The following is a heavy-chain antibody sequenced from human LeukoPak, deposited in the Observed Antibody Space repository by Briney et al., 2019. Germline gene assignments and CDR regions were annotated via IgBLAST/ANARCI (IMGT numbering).Heavy chain of an antibody. V-gene: IGHV4-38-2*02. CDR3: ARGTATIFGVVRPRWFDP. J-gene: IGHJ5*02. CDR2: IYHSGST. Sequence: SETLSLTCTISGYSISSGYYWGWIRQPPGKGLEWIGSIYHSGSTFDNPSLKSRVTISVDTSKNQFSLKLSSVTAADTAVYYCARGTATIFGVVRPRWFDPWGQGTLVTVSS. CDR1: GYSISSGYY. D-gene: IGHD3-3*01.